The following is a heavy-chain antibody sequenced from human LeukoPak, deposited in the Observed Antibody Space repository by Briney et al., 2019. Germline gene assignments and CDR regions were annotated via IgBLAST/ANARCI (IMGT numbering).Heavy chain of an antibody. CDR2: IYYSGST. CDR3: ARLGATPDQVDY. D-gene: IGHD1-26*01. CDR1: GGSISSYY. V-gene: IGHV4-59*01. Sequence: SETLSLTCTVSGGSISSYYWSWIRQPPGKGLEWIGYIYYSGSTNYNPSLKSRVTISVDTSKNQFSLKLSSVTAADTAVYYCARLGATPDQVDYWGQGTLVTVSS. J-gene: IGHJ4*02.